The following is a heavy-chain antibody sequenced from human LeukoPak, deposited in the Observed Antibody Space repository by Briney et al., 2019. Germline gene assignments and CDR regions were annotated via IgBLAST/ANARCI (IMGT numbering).Heavy chain of an antibody. CDR1: GDTFSSYY. CDR2: INSSGGST. CDR3: ARGDGYKGAVSDY. Sequence: ASVKVSCKASGDTFSSYYMHWVRQAPGQGLEWMGIINSSGGSTSYAQTFQGRVTMTRDTSTSTVYMELSSLTSEDTAVYYCARGDGYKGAVSDYWGQGTLVTVSS. J-gene: IGHJ4*02. D-gene: IGHD5-24*01. V-gene: IGHV1-46*01.